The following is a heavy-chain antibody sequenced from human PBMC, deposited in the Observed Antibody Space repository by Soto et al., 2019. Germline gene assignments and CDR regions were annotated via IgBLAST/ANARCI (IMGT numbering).Heavy chain of an antibody. J-gene: IGHJ4*02. CDR2: IKQDGSEK. CDR1: GFTFSSYW. CDR3: ARDAGYCSGPSIDY. Sequence: GGSLRLSCAASGFTFSSYWMSWVRQAPGKGLEWVANIKQDGSEKYYVDSVKGRFTISRDNAKNSLYLQMNSLRAEDTAVYYCARDAGYCSGPSIDYWGQGTLVTVSS. D-gene: IGHD6-19*01. V-gene: IGHV3-7*01.